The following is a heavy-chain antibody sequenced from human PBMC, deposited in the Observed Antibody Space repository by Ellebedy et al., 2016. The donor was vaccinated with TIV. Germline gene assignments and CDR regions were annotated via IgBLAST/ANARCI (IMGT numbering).Heavy chain of an antibody. CDR1: GYTFTSYG. Sequence: ASVKVSCXASGYTFTSYGISWVRQAPGQGLEWMRWISTYNGNTDYAQKLQVRVTLTTDTSTTTAYMDLSSLRSEDTAVYYCARGLIGSGYGMDVWGQGTTVTVSS. V-gene: IGHV1-18*01. D-gene: IGHD6-19*01. CDR2: ISTYNGNT. CDR3: ARGLIGSGYGMDV. J-gene: IGHJ6*02.